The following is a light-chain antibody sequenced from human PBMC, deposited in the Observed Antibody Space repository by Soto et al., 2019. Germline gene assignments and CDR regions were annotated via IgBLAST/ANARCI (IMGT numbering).Light chain of an antibody. V-gene: IGKV1-5*03. CDR2: KAS. J-gene: IGKJ1*01. Sequence: DIQMTQSPSTLSASVGDRVTITCRASQSISSWLAWYQQKPGKAPKLLIYKASSLDSGVPSRFSGSGSGTEFTLTISSLQPDDFATYYCQQYNSLFRTFGQGTKVEIK. CDR1: QSISSW. CDR3: QQYNSLFRT.